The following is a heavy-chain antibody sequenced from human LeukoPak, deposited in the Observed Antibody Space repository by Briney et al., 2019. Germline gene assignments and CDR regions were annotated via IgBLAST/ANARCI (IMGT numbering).Heavy chain of an antibody. CDR2: INPNSGGT. V-gene: IGHV1-2*02. D-gene: IGHD3-3*01. CDR3: ARGGTLFGVVPNWFDP. CDR1: GYTFTGYY. Sequence: ASVKVSCKASGYTFTGYYMHWVRQAPGQGLEWMGWINPNSGGTNYAQKFQGRVTMTRDTSISTAYMELSRLRSDDTAVYYCARGGTLFGVVPNWFDPWGQGTLVTVSS. J-gene: IGHJ5*02.